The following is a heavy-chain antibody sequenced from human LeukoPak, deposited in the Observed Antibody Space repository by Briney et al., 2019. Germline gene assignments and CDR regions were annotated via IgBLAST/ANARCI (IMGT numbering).Heavy chain of an antibody. V-gene: IGHV1-2*02. CDR1: GYTFTGYY. J-gene: IGHJ6*03. Sequence: ASVKVSCKASGYTFTGYYMHWVRQAPGQGLEWMGWINPNSGATNYAQKVQGRVTMTRDTSISTAYMELSRLRSEDTAVYCCARRVIGYYDSSGYFGSYYMDVWGKGTTVTVSS. CDR3: ARRVIGYYDSSGYFGSYYMDV. CDR2: INPNSGAT. D-gene: IGHD3-22*01.